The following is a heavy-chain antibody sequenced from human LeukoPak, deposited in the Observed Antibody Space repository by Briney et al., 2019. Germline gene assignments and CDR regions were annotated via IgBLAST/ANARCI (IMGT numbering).Heavy chain of an antibody. CDR2: IKTKTEDGAT. Sequence: GGSLRLSCAASGFTFSNARMNWVRQAPGKGLEWVGRIKTKTEDGATDYSVPVKARFTISRDDSKTTLYLQMNGLKTEDTAIYYCTTYVGATAYWGQGTPVTVSS. J-gene: IGHJ4*02. CDR1: GFTFSNAR. D-gene: IGHD1-26*01. V-gene: IGHV3-15*01. CDR3: TTYVGATAY.